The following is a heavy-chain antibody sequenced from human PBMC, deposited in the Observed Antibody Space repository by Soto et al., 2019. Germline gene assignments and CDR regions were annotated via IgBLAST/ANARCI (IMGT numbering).Heavy chain of an antibody. CDR3: ARQIYDSDTGPNFQYYFDS. V-gene: IGHV5-10-1*01. D-gene: IGHD3-22*01. CDR1: GYSFAGYW. J-gene: IGHJ4*02. CDR2: IDPSDSQT. Sequence: PGESLKISCKGSGYSFAGYWITWVRQKRGKGLEWVGRIDPSDSQTYYSPSFRGHVTISATKSITTVFLQWSSLRASDTAMYYCARQIYDSDTGPNFQYYFDSWGQGTPVTVSS.